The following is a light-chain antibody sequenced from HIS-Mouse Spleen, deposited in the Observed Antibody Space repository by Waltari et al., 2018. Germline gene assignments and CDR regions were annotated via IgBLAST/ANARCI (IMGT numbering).Light chain of an antibody. Sequence: IQLTQPPSSLSASLGDRATITCRASQGISSYLAWYHQKPGKAPKLLIYAASTLQSEVPSRFSGSGSGTEFTLTISSLQPEDFATYDCQQLNSYPPTFGQGTKVEIK. CDR1: QGISSY. V-gene: IGKV1-9*01. CDR2: AAS. J-gene: IGKJ1*01. CDR3: QQLNSYPPT.